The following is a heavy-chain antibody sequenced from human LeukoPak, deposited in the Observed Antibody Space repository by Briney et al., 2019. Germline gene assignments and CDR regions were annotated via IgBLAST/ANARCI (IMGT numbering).Heavy chain of an antibody. CDR3: ASGRAATGVDY. CDR2: LNYGGST. J-gene: IGHJ4*02. V-gene: IGHV4-39*07. CDR1: GDSISTSSYY. Sequence: SETLSLTCTVSGDSISTSSYYWGWIRQPPGKELEWIGTLNYGGSTYYNPSLKTRVTISVDTSKNQFSLRLRSVTAADTAVYYCASGRAATGVDYWGQGTLVTVSS. D-gene: IGHD6-13*01.